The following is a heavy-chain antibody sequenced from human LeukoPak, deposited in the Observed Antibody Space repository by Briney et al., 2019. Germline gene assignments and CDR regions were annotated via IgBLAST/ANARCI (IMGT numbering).Heavy chain of an antibody. CDR2: IYHSGST. D-gene: IGHD2-2*01. V-gene: IGHV4-30-2*01. J-gene: IGHJ3*02. Sequence: SETLSLTCAVSGGSISSGGYSWSWIRQPPGKGLEWLGYIYHSGSTYYTPSLKSRVTISVDRSKNQFSLKLTSVTAADTAVYYCARVVPAAMYAFDIWGQGTMVTASS. CDR3: ARVVPAAMYAFDI. CDR1: GGSISSGGYS.